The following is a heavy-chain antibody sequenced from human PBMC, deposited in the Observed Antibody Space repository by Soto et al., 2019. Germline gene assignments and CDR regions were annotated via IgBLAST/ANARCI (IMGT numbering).Heavy chain of an antibody. D-gene: IGHD3-10*01. V-gene: IGHV3-11*06. CDR1: GFTFSDYY. J-gene: IGHJ4*02. CDR3: ARNYYGSGSYSLADY. Sequence: PGGSLRLSCAASGFTFSDYYMSWIRQAPGKGLEWVSYISSSSSYTNYADSVKGRFTISRDNAKNSLYLQMNSLRAEDTAVYYCARNYYGSGSYSLADYWGQGTLVTVSS. CDR2: ISSSSSYT.